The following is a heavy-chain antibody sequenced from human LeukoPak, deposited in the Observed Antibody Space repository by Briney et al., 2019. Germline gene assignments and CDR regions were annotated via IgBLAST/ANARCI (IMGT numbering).Heavy chain of an antibody. CDR1: GYTFTSYG. Sequence: ASVKVSCKASGYTFTSYGISWVRQAPGQGLEWMGCISAYNGNTNYAQKLQGRVTMSTDTSTSTAYMELRSLRSDDTAVYYCARDSPTMIVVVSLPDYYYYYGMDVWGQGTTVTVSS. D-gene: IGHD3-22*01. J-gene: IGHJ6*02. CDR2: ISAYNGNT. V-gene: IGHV1-18*01. CDR3: ARDSPTMIVVVSLPDYYYYYGMDV.